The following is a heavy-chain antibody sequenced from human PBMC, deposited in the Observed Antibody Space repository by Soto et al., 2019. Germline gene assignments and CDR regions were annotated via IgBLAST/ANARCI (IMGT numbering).Heavy chain of an antibody. CDR1: GGSIIRDTYY. J-gene: IGHJ4*02. V-gene: IGHV4-30-4*01. Sequence: QVQLQESGPGLVKPSQTLSLTCTVYGGSIIRDTYYWSWIRQPPGKGLEWIGYIYSSGSTYYNPSLKSRVAISIDTSKNQFSLKLGSVTAAEPAIYYCSRYTGRYWGQGTLATVSS. CDR2: IYSSGST. D-gene: IGHD2-8*01. CDR3: SRYTGRY.